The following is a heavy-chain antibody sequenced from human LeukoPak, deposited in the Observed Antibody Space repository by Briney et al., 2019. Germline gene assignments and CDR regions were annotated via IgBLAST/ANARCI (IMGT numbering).Heavy chain of an antibody. J-gene: IGHJ3*02. Sequence: ASVKVSCKASGYSFTNYAMNWVRQAPGQGLEWMGWINPNSGGTNYAQKFQGRVTMTRDTSISTAYMELSRLRSDDTAVYYCARGTWFGELYAFDIWGQGTMVTVSS. D-gene: IGHD3-10*01. CDR2: INPNSGGT. V-gene: IGHV1-2*02. CDR1: GYSFTNYA. CDR3: ARGTWFGELYAFDI.